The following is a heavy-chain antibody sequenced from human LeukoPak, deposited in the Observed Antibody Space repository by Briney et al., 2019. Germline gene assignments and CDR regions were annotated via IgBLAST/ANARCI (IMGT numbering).Heavy chain of an antibody. CDR2: IKGDGIST. Sequence: GGSLRLSCAASGFAFSSNWMHWVRHAPGQGLVWVSRIKGDGISTNYADSVKGRFAISRDIAKNTLYLQMNSLRAEDTGVYYCAKDHYWSIDYWGRGTLVTVSS. V-gene: IGHV3-74*01. D-gene: IGHD3-3*01. CDR3: AKDHYWSIDY. J-gene: IGHJ4*02. CDR1: GFAFSSNW.